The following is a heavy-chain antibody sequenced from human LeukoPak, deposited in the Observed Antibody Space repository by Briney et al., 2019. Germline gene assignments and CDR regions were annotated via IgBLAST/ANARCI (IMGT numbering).Heavy chain of an antibody. J-gene: IGHJ4*02. CDR2: ISAYNGNT. V-gene: IGHV1-18*01. CDR1: GYTFTSYG. D-gene: IGHD6-19*01. CDR3: ARRDSSGWYEDY. Sequence: ASVKVSCKSSGYTFTSYGISWVRQAPGQGLEWMGWISAYNGNTNYAQKLQGRVTMTTDTSTSTAYMELRSLRSDDTAVYYCARRDSSGWYEDYWGQGTLVTVSS.